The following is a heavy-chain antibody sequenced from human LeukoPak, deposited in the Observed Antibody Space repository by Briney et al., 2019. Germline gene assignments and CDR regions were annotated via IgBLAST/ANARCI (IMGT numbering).Heavy chain of an antibody. D-gene: IGHD5-18*01. CDR2: ISGSGGST. CDR3: ATSWGAAMVTH. Sequence: GGSLRLSCAASGFTFSSYAMSWVRQAPGKGLEWVSAISGSGGSTYYADSVKGRFTISRDNSKNTLYLQMNSLRAEDTAVYYCATSWGAAMVTHWGQGTLVTVSS. J-gene: IGHJ4*02. V-gene: IGHV3-23*01. CDR1: GFTFSSYA.